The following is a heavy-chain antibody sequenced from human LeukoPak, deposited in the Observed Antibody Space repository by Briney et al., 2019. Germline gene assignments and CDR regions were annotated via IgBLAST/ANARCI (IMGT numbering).Heavy chain of an antibody. CDR1: GYTFTSYY. CDR2: INPNSGGT. J-gene: IGHJ5*02. V-gene: IGHV1-2*02. Sequence: ASVKVSCKASGYTFTSYYMHWVRQAPGQGLEWMGWINPNSGGTNYAQKFQGRVTMTRDTSISTAYMELSRLRSDDTAVYYCARDATTVVTPMGLNWFDPWGQGTLVTVSS. CDR3: ARDATTVVTPMGLNWFDP. D-gene: IGHD4-23*01.